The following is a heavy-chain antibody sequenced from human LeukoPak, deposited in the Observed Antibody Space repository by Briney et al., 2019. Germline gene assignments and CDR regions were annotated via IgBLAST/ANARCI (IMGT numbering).Heavy chain of an antibody. D-gene: IGHD1-20*01. Sequence: GGSLRLSCAASGFTFSNYIMNWVRQAPGKGLEWLSYISSSSPIYYADSVKGRFTISRDNAKNSLYLQMNSLRDEDTGVYYCARVNWNDVGSFDYWGQGTLVTVSS. J-gene: IGHJ4*02. V-gene: IGHV3-48*02. CDR3: ARVNWNDVGSFDY. CDR2: ISSSSPI. CDR1: GFTFSNYI.